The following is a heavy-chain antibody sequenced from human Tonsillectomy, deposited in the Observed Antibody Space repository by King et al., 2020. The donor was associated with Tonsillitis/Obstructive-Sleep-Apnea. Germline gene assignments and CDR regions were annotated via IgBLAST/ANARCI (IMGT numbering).Heavy chain of an antibody. V-gene: IGHV2-5*02. CDR2: IYWDDDK. Sequence: TLKESGPTLVKPTQTLTLTCTFSGFSLSTSAVGVGWIRQPPGKALEWLALIYWDDDKRYSPSLKSRLTITKDTSKNQVVLTMTNMDPVDTATYYCAHMLGITGTSTYAFDIWGQGTMVTVSS. CDR3: AHMLGITGTSTYAFDI. D-gene: IGHD1-7*01. J-gene: IGHJ3*02. CDR1: GFSLSTSAVG.